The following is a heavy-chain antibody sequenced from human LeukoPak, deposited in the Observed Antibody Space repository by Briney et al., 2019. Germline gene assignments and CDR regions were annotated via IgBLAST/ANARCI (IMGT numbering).Heavy chain of an antibody. D-gene: IGHD3-10*01. V-gene: IGHV1-18*01. CDR3: ARAILNSNVLLWFGESVGQFDY. Sequence: ASVKVSCKASGYTFTSYGISWVRQAPGQGLEWMGWISAYNGNTNYAQKLQGRVTMTTVPSTSTAYMEARSMRSGATAVYYCARAILNSNVLLWFGESVGQFDYWGQGTLVTVSS. J-gene: IGHJ4*02. CDR1: GYTFTSYG. CDR2: ISAYNGNT.